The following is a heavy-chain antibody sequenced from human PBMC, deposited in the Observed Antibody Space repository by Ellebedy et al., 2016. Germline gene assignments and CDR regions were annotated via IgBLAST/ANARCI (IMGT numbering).Heavy chain of an antibody. V-gene: IGHV3-7*03. D-gene: IGHD5-12*01. CDR2: IKQDGSEK. Sequence: GESLKISXAASGFTFSSYWMSWVRQAPGKGLEWVANIKQDGSEKYYVDSVKGRFTISRDNAKNSLYLQMNSLRAEDTAVYYCARVDIVATITLNYYYGMDVWGQGTTVTVSS. CDR1: GFTFSSYW. CDR3: ARVDIVATITLNYYYGMDV. J-gene: IGHJ6*02.